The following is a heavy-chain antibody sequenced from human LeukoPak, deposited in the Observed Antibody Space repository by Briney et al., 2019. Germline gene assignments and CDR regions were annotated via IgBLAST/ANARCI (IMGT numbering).Heavy chain of an antibody. CDR1: GYTFTGYY. J-gene: IGHJ4*02. D-gene: IGHD2-2*01. CDR2: INPNSGGT. CDR3: VRDGPAGSSHEV. V-gene: IGHV1-2*02. Sequence: ASVKVSCKASGYTFTGYYMHWVRQAPGQGLEWMGWINPNSGGTNYAQKFQGRVTMTRDTSISTAYMELSRLRSDDTAVYYCVRDGPAGSSHEVWGQGTLVTVSS.